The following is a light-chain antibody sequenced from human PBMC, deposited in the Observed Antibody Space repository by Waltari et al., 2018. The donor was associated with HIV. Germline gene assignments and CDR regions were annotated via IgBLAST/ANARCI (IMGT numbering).Light chain of an antibody. J-gene: IGLJ3*02. CDR3: CSYAGSSTWV. Sequence: QSALTQPASVSGSPGQSITISCTGTSRDVGGYNFFSWYQQHPGKAPKLMIYEVSKRPSGVSNRFSGSKSGNTASLTISGLQAEDEADYYCCSYAGSSTWVFGGGTKLTVL. CDR1: SRDVGGYNF. CDR2: EVS. V-gene: IGLV2-23*02.